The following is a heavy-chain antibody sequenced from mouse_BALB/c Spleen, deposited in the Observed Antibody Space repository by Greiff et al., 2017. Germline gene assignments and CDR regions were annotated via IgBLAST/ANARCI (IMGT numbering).Heavy chain of an antibody. Sequence: EVQLQQSGPELVKPGASVKISCKASGYSFTGHFMNWVMQSHGKSLEWIGRINPYNGDTFYNQKFKGKATLTVDKSSSTAHMELRSLASEDSAVYYCAREGGYDYDKVSDWYAMDYWGQGTSVTVSS. V-gene: IGHV1-20*02. J-gene: IGHJ4*01. CDR1: GYSFTGHF. CDR3: AREGGYDYDKVSDWYAMDY. D-gene: IGHD2-4*01. CDR2: INPYNGDT.